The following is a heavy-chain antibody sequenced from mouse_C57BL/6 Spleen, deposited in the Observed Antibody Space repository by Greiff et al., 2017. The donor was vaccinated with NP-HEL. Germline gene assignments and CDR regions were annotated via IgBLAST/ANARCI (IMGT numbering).Heavy chain of an antibody. Sequence: EVQLQQSGPELVKPGASVKISCKASGYTFTDYYMNWVKQSHGKSLEWIGDINPNNGGTSYNQKFKGKATLTVDKSSSTAYMEIRSLTSEDSAVYYCAMAIRRYCFDYWGQGTTLTVSS. J-gene: IGHJ2*01. V-gene: IGHV1-26*01. D-gene: IGHD1-1*01. CDR2: INPNNGGT. CDR1: GYTFTDYY. CDR3: AMAIRRYCFDY.